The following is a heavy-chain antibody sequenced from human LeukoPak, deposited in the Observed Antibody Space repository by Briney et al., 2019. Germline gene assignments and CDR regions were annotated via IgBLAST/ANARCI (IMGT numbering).Heavy chain of an antibody. CDR1: GGSVSSSSYY. CDR3: ARGAEGWFDP. J-gene: IGHJ5*02. CDR2: IYYSGST. V-gene: IGHV4-39*07. Sequence: SETPSLTCTVSGGSVSSSSYYWGWIRQPPGKGLEWIGSIYYSGSTYYNPSLKSRVTISVDTSNNQFSLKLSSVTAADTAVYYCARGAEGWFDPWGQGTLVTVSS.